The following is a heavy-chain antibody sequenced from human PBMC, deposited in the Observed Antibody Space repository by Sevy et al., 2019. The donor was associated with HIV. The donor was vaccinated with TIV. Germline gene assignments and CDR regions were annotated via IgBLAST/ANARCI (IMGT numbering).Heavy chain of an antibody. CDR1: GFTFSHHN. Sequence: GGSLILSCAASGFTFSHHNMNWVRQAPGKGLEWISYISKSGSTTYFADSVRGRFTISRDNAKNSLFLEMHSLTDEDTAVYYCAREENRELGTIPLDSWGRGIQVTVSS. CDR2: ISKSGSTT. J-gene: IGHJ4*02. CDR3: AREENRELGTIPLDS. D-gene: IGHD7-27*01. V-gene: IGHV3-48*02.